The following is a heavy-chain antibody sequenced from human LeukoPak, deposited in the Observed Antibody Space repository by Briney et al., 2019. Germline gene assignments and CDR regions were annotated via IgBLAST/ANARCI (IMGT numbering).Heavy chain of an antibody. V-gene: IGHV4-31*03. CDR1: GGTISSGGYY. CDR2: IYYSGST. J-gene: IGHJ5*02. Sequence: SETLSLTCTVSGGTISSGGYYWSWIRQLPGKGLEWIGYIYYSGSTYYNPSLKSRVSISVATSKNRFSLRLSSVTAADTAVYYCARDRDDSWFDPWGEGTLVTVPS. CDR3: ARDRDDSWFDP. D-gene: IGHD5-24*01.